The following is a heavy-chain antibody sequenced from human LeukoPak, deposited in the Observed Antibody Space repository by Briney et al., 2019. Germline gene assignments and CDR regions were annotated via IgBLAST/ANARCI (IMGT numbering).Heavy chain of an antibody. Sequence: PSETLSLTCTVSGGSISSSSYYWGWFRQPPGKGLEWIGSIYYSGSTYYNPSLKSRVTISVDTSKNQFSLKLSSVTAADTAVYYCARLDSSSYGLAYYFDYWGQGTLVTVSS. J-gene: IGHJ4*02. CDR1: GGSISSSSYY. CDR2: IYYSGST. V-gene: IGHV4-39*01. D-gene: IGHD6-13*01. CDR3: ARLDSSSYGLAYYFDY.